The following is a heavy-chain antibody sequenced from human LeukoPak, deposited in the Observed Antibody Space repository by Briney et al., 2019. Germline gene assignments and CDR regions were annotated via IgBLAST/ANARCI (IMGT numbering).Heavy chain of an antibody. V-gene: IGHV5-51*01. Sequence: GESLKISCKGSGYSFTSYWIGWVRQMPGKGLEWMGIIYPGDSDTRYSPSFQGQVTISADKSISTAYLQWSSLKASDTAMYYCARRLGIVVVPAAMPAWDAFDIWGQGTMVTVSS. CDR2: IYPGDSDT. CDR3: ARRLGIVVVPAAMPAWDAFDI. D-gene: IGHD2-2*03. J-gene: IGHJ3*02. CDR1: GYSFTSYW.